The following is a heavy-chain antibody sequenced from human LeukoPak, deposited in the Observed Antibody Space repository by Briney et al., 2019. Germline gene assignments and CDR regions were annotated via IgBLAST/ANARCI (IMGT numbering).Heavy chain of an antibody. CDR1: GFTFSSYW. J-gene: IGHJ6*03. CDR3: ARRLGGAAYYYMDV. Sequence: GGSLRLSCAASGFTFSSYWMHWVRQAPGKGLVWVSHINSDGSSTSYADSVKGRFTISRDNAKNTLYLQMNSLRAEDTAVYYCARRLGGAAYYYMDVWGKGTTVTISS. CDR2: INSDGSST. V-gene: IGHV3-74*01. D-gene: IGHD3-16*01.